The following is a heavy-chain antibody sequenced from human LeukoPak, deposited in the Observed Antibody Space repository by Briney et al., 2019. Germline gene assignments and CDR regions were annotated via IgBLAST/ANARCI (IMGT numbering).Heavy chain of an antibody. D-gene: IGHD3-10*01. Sequence: AGGSLRLSCAGSGFSFSDHNMNWLRQAPGKGLEWVSYIGYSGSNIYYADSVKGRFSISRDNAKNSLYLQMNSLRAEDTAVYYCARDRLAGVWIDSWGQGTLVTVSS. J-gene: IGHJ4*02. CDR2: IGYSGSNI. V-gene: IGHV3-11*01. CDR1: GFSFSDHN. CDR3: ARDRLAGVWIDS.